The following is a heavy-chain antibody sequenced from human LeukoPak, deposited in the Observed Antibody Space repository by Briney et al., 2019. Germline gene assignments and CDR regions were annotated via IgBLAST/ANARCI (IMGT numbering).Heavy chain of an antibody. Sequence: ASVTVSCKASGYTFTSYDINWVRQATGQGLEGMGWMNPNSGNTGYAQKFPGRVTMTRNTSISTAYMELSSLRSEDTAVYYCASYSSSSLYYYYGIDVWGQGTTVTVSS. CDR2: MNPNSGNT. J-gene: IGHJ6*02. CDR1: GYTFTSYD. V-gene: IGHV1-8*01. D-gene: IGHD6-6*01. CDR3: ASYSSSSLYYYYGIDV.